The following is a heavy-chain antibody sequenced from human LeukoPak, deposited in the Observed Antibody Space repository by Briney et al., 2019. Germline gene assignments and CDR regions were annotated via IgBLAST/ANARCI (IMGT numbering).Heavy chain of an antibody. CDR1: RVSPWIYN. V-gene: IGHV3-48*02. CDR3: ARGDISGYYAY. D-gene: IGHD3-22*01. J-gene: IGHJ4*02. CDR2: ISTSSGTI. Sequence: RGAPRHSCVPSRVSPWIYNTSCVREAPGEGLEWISYISTSSGTIYYADYVKGRFTISRDNAKNSLYLQMNSLRDEDTAVYYCARGDISGYYAYWGQGTLVTVSS.